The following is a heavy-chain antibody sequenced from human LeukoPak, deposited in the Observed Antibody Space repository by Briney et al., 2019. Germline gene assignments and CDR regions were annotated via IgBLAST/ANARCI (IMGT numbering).Heavy chain of an antibody. D-gene: IGHD3-9*01. CDR1: GFTFSSYA. Sequence: GGSLRLSCAASGFTFSSYAMSWVRQAPGKGLEWVSAISGSGGSTYYADSVKGRFTISRDNSKNTLYLQMNSLRAEDTAVYYCAKAGDYDILTGYRGDYWGQGTLVTVSS. J-gene: IGHJ4*02. V-gene: IGHV3-23*01. CDR2: ISGSGGST. CDR3: AKAGDYDILTGYRGDY.